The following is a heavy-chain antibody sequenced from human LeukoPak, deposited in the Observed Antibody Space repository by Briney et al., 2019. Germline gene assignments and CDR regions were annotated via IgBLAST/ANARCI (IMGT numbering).Heavy chain of an antibody. CDR1: GFTFSRYW. D-gene: IGHD5-12*01. CDR2: INSDGRST. V-gene: IGHV3-74*01. Sequence: GGSLRLSCVASGFTFSRYWMHWVRQAPGKGLVWVSRINSDGRSTNYADSVKGRFSISRDNAENTLYLQMNSLRAEDTAVYYCARGPSGYHNTGGQGTLVTVSS. J-gene: IGHJ4*02. CDR3: ARGPSGYHNT.